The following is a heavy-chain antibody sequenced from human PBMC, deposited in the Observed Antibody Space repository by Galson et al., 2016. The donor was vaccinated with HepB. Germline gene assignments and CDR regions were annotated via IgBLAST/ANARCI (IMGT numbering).Heavy chain of an antibody. D-gene: IGHD3-10*01. CDR3: ARDYLRDYFDY. Sequence: SLRLSCADSGFTFSSYAIHWVRQAPGKGLEWVAVISYDGNNKYYADSVKGRFTISRDNSKKTLYLQMNSLRAEDTAVYYCARDYLRDYFDYWGQGTLVTVSS. V-gene: IGHV3-30*04. J-gene: IGHJ4*02. CDR1: GFTFSSYA. CDR2: ISYDGNNK.